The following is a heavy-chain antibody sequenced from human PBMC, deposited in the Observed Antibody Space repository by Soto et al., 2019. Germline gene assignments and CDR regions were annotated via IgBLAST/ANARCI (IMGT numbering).Heavy chain of an antibody. CDR3: ARDRVQLERRFDY. CDR1: GYTFTSYA. Sequence: QVQLVQSGAEVKKPGASVKVSCKASGYTFTSYAMHWVRQAPGQRREWMGWINAGNGNTKYSQKFQGRVTITRDTSASTAYMELSSLRSEDTAVYYCARDRVQLERRFDYWGQGTLVTVSS. J-gene: IGHJ4*02. D-gene: IGHD1-1*01. V-gene: IGHV1-3*01. CDR2: INAGNGNT.